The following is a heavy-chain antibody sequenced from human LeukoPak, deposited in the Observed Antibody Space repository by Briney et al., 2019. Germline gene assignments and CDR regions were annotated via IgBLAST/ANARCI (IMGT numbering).Heavy chain of an antibody. D-gene: IGHD1-14*01. Sequence: KPGGSLRLSCAGSGFTFSKDWMSWVRQAPGKGLEWVGLTKNKLDGGTTDEAAPVKGRFTISRDDSKNTLYLHMDSLKTEDTAVYYCTTYNDRDAFNVWGQGTMVTVSP. CDR3: TTYNDRDAFNV. CDR2: TKNKLDGGTT. V-gene: IGHV3-15*01. CDR1: GFTFSKDW. J-gene: IGHJ3*01.